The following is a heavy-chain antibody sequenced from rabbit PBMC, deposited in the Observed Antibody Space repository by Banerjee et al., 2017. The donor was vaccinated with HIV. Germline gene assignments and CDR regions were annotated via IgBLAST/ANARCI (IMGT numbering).Heavy chain of an antibody. CDR2: INASTGNT. J-gene: IGHJ4*01. CDR3: ARESGSVGYGYSNW. Sequence: QEQLEEYGGDLVKPEGSLTLTCKASGFSFSNKDVMCWVRQAPGKGLEWIACINASTGNTVYATWAKGRFTISKTSSTTVTLQMTSLTAADTATYFCARESGSVGYGYSNWWGPGTLVTVS. CDR1: GFSFSNKDV. D-gene: IGHD6-1*01. V-gene: IGHV1S45*01.